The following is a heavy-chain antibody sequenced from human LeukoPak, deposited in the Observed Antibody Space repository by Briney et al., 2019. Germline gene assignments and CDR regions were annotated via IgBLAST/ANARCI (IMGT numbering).Heavy chain of an antibody. CDR2: IYYSGST. CDR1: GGSISSYY. V-gene: IGHV4-59*08. CDR3: ARHVVGATRSGYYYYGMDV. J-gene: IGHJ6*02. Sequence: SETLSLTCTVSGGSISSYYWSWTRQPPGKGLEWMGYIYYSGSTNYNPSLKSRVTISVDTSKNQFSLKLSSVTAADTAVYYCARHVVGATRSGYYYYGMDVWGQGTTVTVSS. D-gene: IGHD1-26*01.